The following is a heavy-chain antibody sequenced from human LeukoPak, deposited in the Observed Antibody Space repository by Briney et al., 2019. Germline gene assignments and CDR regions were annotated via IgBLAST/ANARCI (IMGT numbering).Heavy chain of an antibody. CDR1: GYSFSSYW. CDR2: IYPGDSDT. Sequence: GESLKISCKGSGYSFSSYWIAWVRQMPGKGLEWMGIIYPGDSDTRYSPSFQGQVTISADKSISTAYLQWSSLKASETAMYFCARLWSGSLDYWGQGTLVTVSS. CDR3: ARLWSGSLDY. V-gene: IGHV5-51*01. J-gene: IGHJ4*02. D-gene: IGHD3-10*01.